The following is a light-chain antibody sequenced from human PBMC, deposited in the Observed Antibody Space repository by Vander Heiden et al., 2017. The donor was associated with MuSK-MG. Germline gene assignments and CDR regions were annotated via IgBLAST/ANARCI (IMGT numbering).Light chain of an antibody. Sequence: EMVFTQSPATLSLSPGERATLSCRASQSVSSYLAWYQQKPGQAPRLLIYDASNRATGIPARFSGSGSGTDFTLTISSLEPEDFAVYYCQQRSNWKFTFGPGTKVDIK. V-gene: IGKV3-11*01. CDR3: QQRSNWKFT. J-gene: IGKJ3*01. CDR1: QSVSSY. CDR2: DAS.